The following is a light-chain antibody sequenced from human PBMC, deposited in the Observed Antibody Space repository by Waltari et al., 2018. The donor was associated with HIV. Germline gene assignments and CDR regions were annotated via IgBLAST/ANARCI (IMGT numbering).Light chain of an antibody. CDR2: RVT. Sequence: SYELTQPLSVSVALGQTATITCGGNNIGRQNVCWYQQKPGQAPVLIIYRVTTRPSGIPERFSGSNSENTATLTIRRAQAGDEADYYCQVRVSNTVVFGGGTNLTVL. V-gene: IGLV3-9*01. CDR1: NIGRQN. CDR3: QVRVSNTVV. J-gene: IGLJ2*01.